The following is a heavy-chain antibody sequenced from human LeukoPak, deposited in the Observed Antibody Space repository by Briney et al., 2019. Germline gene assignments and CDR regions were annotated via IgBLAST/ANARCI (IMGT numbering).Heavy chain of an antibody. CDR1: GGSVSDYY. CDR2: IYTSGST. CDR3: ARVDYYDITIDY. D-gene: IGHD3-22*01. Sequence: SETLSLTCTVSGGSVSDYYWSWIRQPAGKGLEWIGRIYTSGSTNYNPSLKSRVTISVDTSKNQFSLKLSSVTAADTAVYYCARVDYYDITIDYWGQGTLVTVSS. J-gene: IGHJ4*02. V-gene: IGHV4-4*07.